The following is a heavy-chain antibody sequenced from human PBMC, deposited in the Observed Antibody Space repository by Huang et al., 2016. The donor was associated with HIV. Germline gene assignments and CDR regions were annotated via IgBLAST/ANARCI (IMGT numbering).Heavy chain of an antibody. D-gene: IGHD6-19*01. CDR1: GFAFGSYG. V-gene: IGHV3-21*02. J-gene: IGHJ5*02. Sequence: EVELVESGGGLVKPGGSLRLSCAASGFAFGSYGMNWVRQAPGKGLEWVAFIGSDSSYIYYAESGKGRVTISRDNAKSSIYLQLDSLRAEDTAVYYCAYQQWLVGGLNHWGQGTLVVVSS. CDR2: IGSDSSYI. CDR3: AYQQWLVGGLNH.